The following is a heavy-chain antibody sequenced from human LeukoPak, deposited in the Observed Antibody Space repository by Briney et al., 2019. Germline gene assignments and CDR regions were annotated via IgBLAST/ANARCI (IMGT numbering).Heavy chain of an antibody. Sequence: GGSLRLSCAASGFTFSRYWMHWVRQVPGKGLVWVSRINPDATIITYADSVRGRFTISRDNAKNTLYLQLSNLRAEDTAVYYCARDLVLVTTPGNHFDHWGQGTLVTVSS. CDR1: GFTFSRYW. D-gene: IGHD2-21*02. V-gene: IGHV3-74*01. CDR2: INPDATII. CDR3: ARDLVLVTTPGNHFDH. J-gene: IGHJ4*02.